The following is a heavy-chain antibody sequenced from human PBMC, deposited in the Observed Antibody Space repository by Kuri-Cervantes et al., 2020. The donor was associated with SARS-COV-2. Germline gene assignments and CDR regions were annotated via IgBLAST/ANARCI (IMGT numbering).Heavy chain of an antibody. J-gene: IGHJ4*02. CDR2: INPSSGGT. D-gene: IGHD3-3*01. Sequence: ASVKVSCKASGYTFTGYYMHWVRQAPGQGLEWMGWINPSSGGTNYAQKFKGRVTMTRDTSISTAYMELSRLRSDDTAVYYCARGGPITIFGVVTKRFDYWGQGTLVTVSS. CDR1: GYTFTGYY. CDR3: ARGGPITIFGVVTKRFDY. V-gene: IGHV1-2*02.